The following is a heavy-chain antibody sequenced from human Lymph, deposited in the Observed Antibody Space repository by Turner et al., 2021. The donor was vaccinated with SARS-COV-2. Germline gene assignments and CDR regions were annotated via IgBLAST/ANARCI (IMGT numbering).Heavy chain of an antibody. CDR3: ARDVEGYNDVGSGYSGGYGLDV. J-gene: IGHJ6*02. CDR1: AYTFTGYY. V-gene: IGHV1-2*02. CDR2: RNPNSGGT. D-gene: IGHD3-3*01. Sequence: QLQLVQSGAEVKKPAASVPVSCNASAYTFTGYYMHCVRQAPGQGLEWKGWRNPNSGGTNYAQKFQGRDTMTRDTSSSTAYMELSRLRADDTAVYYCARDVEGYNDVGSGYSGGYGLDVWGQGTTVTVSS.